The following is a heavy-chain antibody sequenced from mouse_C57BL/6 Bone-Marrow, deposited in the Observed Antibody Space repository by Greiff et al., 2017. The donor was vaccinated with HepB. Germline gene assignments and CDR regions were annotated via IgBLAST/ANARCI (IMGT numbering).Heavy chain of an antibody. CDR2: INPSNGGT. Sequence: QVQLQQPGTELVKPGASVKLSCKASGYTFTSYWMHWVKQRPGQGLEWIGNINPSNGGTNYNEKFKSKATLTVDQSSSTAYMQISSLTSEDSAVYYCARSVPPSSTVALGPYWGQGTTLTVSS. CDR1: GYTFTSYW. V-gene: IGHV1-53*01. D-gene: IGHD1-1*01. J-gene: IGHJ2*01. CDR3: ARSVPPSSTVALGPY.